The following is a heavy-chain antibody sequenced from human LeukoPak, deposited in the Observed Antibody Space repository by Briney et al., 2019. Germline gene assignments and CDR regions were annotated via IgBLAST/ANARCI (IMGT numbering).Heavy chain of an antibody. Sequence: ASVKVSCRASGYTFTGYYMHGVRQAPGQGLEWIGWINPNSGGTNYARKFQGRVTMTRDTSISTAYMELSRLRSDDTAVYYCARAPGPRPYYDFWSGYYGYFDYWGQGTLVTVSS. CDR1: GYTFTGYY. J-gene: IGHJ4*02. D-gene: IGHD3-3*01. CDR3: ARAPGPRPYYDFWSGYYGYFDY. V-gene: IGHV1-2*02. CDR2: INPNSGGT.